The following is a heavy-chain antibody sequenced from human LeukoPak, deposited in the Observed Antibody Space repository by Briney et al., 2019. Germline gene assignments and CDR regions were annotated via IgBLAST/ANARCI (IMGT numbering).Heavy chain of an antibody. V-gene: IGHV4-34*01. CDR3: ASYYYDSSGYYFGGY. CDR2: INHSGST. CDR1: GGSFSGYY. Sequence: PSETLSLTCAVYGGSFSGYYWSWIRQPPGKGLEWIGEINHSGSTNYNPSLKSRVTISVDTSKNQFSLKLSSVTAADTAVYYCASYYYDSSGYYFGGYWGQGTLVTVSS. D-gene: IGHD3-22*01. J-gene: IGHJ4*02.